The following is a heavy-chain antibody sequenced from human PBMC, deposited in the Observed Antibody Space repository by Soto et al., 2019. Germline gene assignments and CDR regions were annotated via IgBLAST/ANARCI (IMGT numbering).Heavy chain of an antibody. Sequence: SVKVSCKASGGTFSSYAISWVRQAPGQGLEWLGGILPIFGTANDAQNCQGRVTITADESTCRANMAVTDLRPKDTTVYSYDRVVYYGDYFDYSGQGTPVTVS. D-gene: IGHD4-17*01. CDR3: DRVVYYGDYFDY. V-gene: IGHV1-69*13. CDR1: GGTFSSYA. J-gene: IGHJ4*02. CDR2: ILPIFGTA.